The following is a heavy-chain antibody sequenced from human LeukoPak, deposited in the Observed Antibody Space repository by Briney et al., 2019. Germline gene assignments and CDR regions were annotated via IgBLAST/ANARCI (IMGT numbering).Heavy chain of an antibody. D-gene: IGHD3-22*01. CDR1: RFTFSSDS. Sequence: GGSLRLSCEASRFTFSSDSMNWARQAPGMGLEWVSYISSSSNTIYYADSVKGRFTISRDNAKNSLYLQMNSLRDEDTAVYYCARGGSGFGDYYYFYGMDVWGQGTTVTVSS. CDR2: ISSSSNTI. CDR3: ARGGSGFGDYYYFYGMDV. V-gene: IGHV3-48*02. J-gene: IGHJ6*02.